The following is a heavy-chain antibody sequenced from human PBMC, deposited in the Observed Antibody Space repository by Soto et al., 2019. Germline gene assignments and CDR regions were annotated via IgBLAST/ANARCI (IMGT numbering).Heavy chain of an antibody. V-gene: IGHV4-4*02. CDR2: IYHSGNT. J-gene: IGHJ3*02. D-gene: IGHD6-13*01. CDR3: ARDSLEQLGAFDI. Sequence: SETLSLTCAVSGGSISSSNWWSWVRQPPGKGLEWIGEIYHSGNTNYNPSLKSRVTISVDKSKNQFSLKLSSVTAADTAVYYCARDSLEQLGAFDIWGQGTMVTVSS. CDR1: GGSISSSNW.